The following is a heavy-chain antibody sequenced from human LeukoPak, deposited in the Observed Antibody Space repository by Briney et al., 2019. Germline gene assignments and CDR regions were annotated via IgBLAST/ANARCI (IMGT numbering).Heavy chain of an antibody. J-gene: IGHJ4*02. CDR1: GFTFTSYS. V-gene: IGHV3-23*01. D-gene: IGHD3-22*01. Sequence: GGSLRLSCAASGFTFTSYSMNWVRQAPGKGLEWVSTISGGGGSTYYADSVKGRFTISRDNSKNTLYLQMNSLRAEDTAVYYCAKASYYYDSSGYFVRGYYFDYWGQGTLVTVSS. CDR3: AKASYYYDSSGYFVRGYYFDY. CDR2: ISGGGGST.